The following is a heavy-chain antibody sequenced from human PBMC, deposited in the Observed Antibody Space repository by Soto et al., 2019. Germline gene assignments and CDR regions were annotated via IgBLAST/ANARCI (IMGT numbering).Heavy chain of an antibody. CDR1: GYAFTTYG. Sequence: QVHRVQSGAEVKKPGASVKVSCKGSGYAFTTYGITWVRQAPGQGLEGMGWISAHNGNTNYAQKLQGRVTVTRDTTTSTAYMELRSLRSDDTAVYYCARGRYGDYWGQGALVTVSS. CDR2: ISAHNGNT. CDR3: ARGRYGDY. D-gene: IGHD1-1*01. V-gene: IGHV1-18*01. J-gene: IGHJ4*02.